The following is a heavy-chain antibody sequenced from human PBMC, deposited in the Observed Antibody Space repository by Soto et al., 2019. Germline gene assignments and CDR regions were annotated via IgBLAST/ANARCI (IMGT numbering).Heavy chain of an antibody. Sequence: EVQLVESGGGLVKPGGSLRLSCAASGFTFSSYSMNWVRQAPGKGLEWVSSISSSSSYIYYADSVKGRFTISRDNAKNSRYLQMNSLRAEDTAVYYCARVSDYGDLDAFDIWGQGTMVTVSS. CDR2: ISSSSSYI. D-gene: IGHD4-17*01. V-gene: IGHV3-21*01. CDR1: GFTFSSYS. CDR3: ARVSDYGDLDAFDI. J-gene: IGHJ3*02.